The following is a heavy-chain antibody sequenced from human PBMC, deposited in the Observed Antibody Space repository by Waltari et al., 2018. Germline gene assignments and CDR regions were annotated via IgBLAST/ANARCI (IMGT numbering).Heavy chain of an antibody. D-gene: IGHD1-26*01. J-gene: IGHJ4*02. CDR1: GGSISSSSYY. Sequence: QLQLQESGPGLVKPSETLSLTCTVSGGSISSSSYYWGWIRQPPGKGLEWIGSIYYSGRPYYNPSLKSRVTIAVDTSKNQFSLKLSSVTAADTAVYYCARQPIVGATGYFDYWGQGTLVTVSS. V-gene: IGHV4-39*01. CDR3: ARQPIVGATGYFDY. CDR2: IYYSGRP.